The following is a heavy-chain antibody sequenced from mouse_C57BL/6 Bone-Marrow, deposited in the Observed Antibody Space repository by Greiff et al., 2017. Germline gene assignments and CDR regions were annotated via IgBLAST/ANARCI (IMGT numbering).Heavy chain of an antibody. V-gene: IGHV7-3*01. D-gene: IGHD4-1*01. CDR3: ARYDDELGSWFAY. J-gene: IGHJ3*01. CDR1: GFTFTDYY. Sequence: EVMLVESGGGLVQPGGSLSLSCAASGFTFTDYYMSWVRQPPGKALEWLGFIRNKANGYTTEYSASVKGRFTISRDNSPSILYLQMNSLRAEDSATYYCARYDDELGSWFAYWGQGTLVTVSA. CDR2: IRNKANGYTT.